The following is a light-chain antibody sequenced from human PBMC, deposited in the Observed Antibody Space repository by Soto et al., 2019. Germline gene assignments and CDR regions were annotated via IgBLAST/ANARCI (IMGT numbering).Light chain of an antibody. J-gene: IGKJ2*01. CDR2: GAS. CDR3: QQRSNWPPDKYP. V-gene: IGKV3-11*01. CDR1: QSVSNNY. Sequence: EIVLTQSPGTLSLSPGERATLSCRASQSVSNNYLAWYQQEPGQAPRLLIYGASNRATGIPARFSGSGSGTDFTLTISSLEPEDFAVYYCQQRSNWPPDKYPFGQGAKVDIK.